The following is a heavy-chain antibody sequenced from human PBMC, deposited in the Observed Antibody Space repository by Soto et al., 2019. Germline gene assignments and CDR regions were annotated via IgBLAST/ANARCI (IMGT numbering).Heavy chain of an antibody. D-gene: IGHD3-10*01. V-gene: IGHV4-59*01. J-gene: IGHJ4*02. CDR2: IYYSGST. Sequence: SETLSLTCTVSGGSISSYYWSWIRQPPGKGLEWIGYIYYSGSTNYNPSLKSRVTISVDTSKNQFSLKLSSVTAADTAVYYCVLESSRSSYGFFDDWGQGTLVNVSS. CDR3: VLESSRSSYGFFDD. CDR1: GGSISSYY.